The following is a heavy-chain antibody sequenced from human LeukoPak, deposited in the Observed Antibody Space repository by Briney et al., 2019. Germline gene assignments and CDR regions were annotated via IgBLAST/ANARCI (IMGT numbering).Heavy chain of an antibody. Sequence: SGPTLVNPTQTLTLTCTFSGFSLSTSGVCVSWIRQPPGKALEWLARIDWDDDKYYSTSLKTRPTISKDTSKNQVVLTMTNMDPVDTATYYCARIWLTRSYYFDYWGQGTLVTVSS. CDR1: GFSLSTSGVC. CDR3: ARIWLTRSYYFDY. V-gene: IGHV2-70*11. J-gene: IGHJ4*02. CDR2: IDWDDDK. D-gene: IGHD5-12*01.